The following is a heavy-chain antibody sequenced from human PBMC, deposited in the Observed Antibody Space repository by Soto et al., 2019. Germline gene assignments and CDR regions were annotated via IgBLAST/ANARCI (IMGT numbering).Heavy chain of an antibody. Sequence: PSETLSLTCTVSGGSISSYYWSWIRQPPGKGLEWIGYIYYSGSTNYNPSLKSRVTISVDTSKNQFSLKLSSVTAADTAVYYCAREAGRSSSSGLDGWFDPWGQGTLVTVSS. V-gene: IGHV4-59*01. J-gene: IGHJ5*02. D-gene: IGHD6-6*01. CDR3: AREAGRSSSSGLDGWFDP. CDR1: GGSISSYY. CDR2: IYYSGST.